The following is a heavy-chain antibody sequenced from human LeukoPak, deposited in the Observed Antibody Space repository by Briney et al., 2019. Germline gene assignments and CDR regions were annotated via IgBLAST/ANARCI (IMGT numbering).Heavy chain of an antibody. CDR3: ARGFAMVRGVINRFDP. CDR1: GGSISSYY. V-gene: IGHV4-59*01. CDR2: IYYSGST. J-gene: IGHJ5*02. D-gene: IGHD3-10*01. Sequence: PSETLSLTCTVSGGSISSYYWSWIRQPPGKGLEWIGYIYYSGSTNYNPSLKSRVTLSVDTSKNQFSLKLSSVTAADTAVYYCARGFAMVRGVINRFDPWGQGTLVIVSS.